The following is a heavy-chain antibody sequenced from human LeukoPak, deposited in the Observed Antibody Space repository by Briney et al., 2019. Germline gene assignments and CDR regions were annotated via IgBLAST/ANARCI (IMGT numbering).Heavy chain of an antibody. Sequence: ASVKASCKASGYTFTSYGISWVRQAPGQGLEWMGWISAYNGNTNYAQKLQGRVTMTTDTSTSTAYMELRSLRSDDTAVYYCARDRPIICSSTSCFGYYFDYWGQGTLVTVSS. CDR2: ISAYNGNT. J-gene: IGHJ4*02. CDR3: ARDRPIICSSTSCFGYYFDY. CDR1: GYTFTSYG. V-gene: IGHV1-18*01. D-gene: IGHD2-2*01.